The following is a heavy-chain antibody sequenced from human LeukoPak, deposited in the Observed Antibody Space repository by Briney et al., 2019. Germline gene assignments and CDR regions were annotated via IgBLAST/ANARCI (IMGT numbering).Heavy chain of an antibody. CDR2: ISATGVNT. V-gene: IGHV3-23*01. D-gene: IGHD3-10*01. Sequence: GGSLRLSCAPSGLTFSSFAMNWVRQAPGKGLEWVSGISATGVNTFYADSVKGQFTISRDNSKNTLFLQMDSLKADDTAVYYCVTRGGSGSYYRWAFAYWGQGTLVTVSS. J-gene: IGHJ4*02. CDR3: VTRGGSGSYYRWAFAY. CDR1: GLTFSSFA.